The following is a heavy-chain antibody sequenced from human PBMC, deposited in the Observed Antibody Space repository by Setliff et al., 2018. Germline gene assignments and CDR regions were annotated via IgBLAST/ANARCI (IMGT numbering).Heavy chain of an antibody. CDR2: IYYSGST. Sequence: LSLTCRVSGGSISSGNYYWGLIRRPPGKGLEWVATIYYSGSTYSNPSLKSRLIISVDAPDNQFSVKLSSVTAADTAVYYCARHKSNGSGSYPSLYMDVWGKGIMVTSP. J-gene: IGHJ6*03. D-gene: IGHD3-10*01. CDR1: GGSISSGNYY. CDR3: ARHKSNGSGSYPSLYMDV. V-gene: IGHV4-39*01.